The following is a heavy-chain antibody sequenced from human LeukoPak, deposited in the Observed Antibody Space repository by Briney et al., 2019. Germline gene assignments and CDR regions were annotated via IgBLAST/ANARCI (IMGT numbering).Heavy chain of an antibody. CDR2: IYSGGST. J-gene: IGHJ4*02. Sequence: GGSLRLSSAVSGFTVSDNYMTWVRQAPGKGLEWVSVIYSGGSTYYADSVKGRFTISRDNSKNTLYLQMSSLRAEDTAVYYCARNGVGATHDYWGQGTLVTVSS. V-gene: IGHV3-66*01. D-gene: IGHD1-26*01. CDR3: ARNGVGATHDY. CDR1: GFTVSDNY.